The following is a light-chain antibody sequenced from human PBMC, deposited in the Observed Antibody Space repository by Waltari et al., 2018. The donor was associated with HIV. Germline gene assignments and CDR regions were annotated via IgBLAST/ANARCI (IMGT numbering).Light chain of an antibody. J-gene: IGKJ1*01. CDR2: DAP. CDR3: QKYDSAPWT. V-gene: IGKV1-27*01. Sequence: DIQMTRSTSSLSSPFGDRVNINCRASPDIASPLAWYQQRPGKSPTLLIYDAPSLQSGLPSRFSGSGSGTNFTITIGGLQPEDIATYYCQKYDSAPWTFGRGTKVEIK. CDR1: PDIASP.